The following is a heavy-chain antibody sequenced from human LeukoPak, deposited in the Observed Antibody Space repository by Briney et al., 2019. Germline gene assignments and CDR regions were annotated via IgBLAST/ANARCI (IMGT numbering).Heavy chain of an antibody. J-gene: IGHJ4*02. CDR1: GYTFTNYG. CDR3: ARERDQYSVGGYYYFDY. Sequence: ASVKVSCKASGYTFTNYGISWLRQAPGQGPEWMGRISAYNGYTNYAQKFQGRVTMTTDTSTSTAYIELRSLRSDDTAVYFCARERDQYSVGGYYYFDYWGRGTLVTVSS. V-gene: IGHV1-18*01. CDR2: ISAYNGYT. D-gene: IGHD2-2*03.